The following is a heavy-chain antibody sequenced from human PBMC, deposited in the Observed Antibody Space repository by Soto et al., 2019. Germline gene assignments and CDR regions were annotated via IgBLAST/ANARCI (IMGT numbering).Heavy chain of an antibody. CDR1: GYTFTRYG. V-gene: IGHV1-18*01. CDR3: ARDGALLLWFGELFLPLDY. CDR2: ISAYNGNT. D-gene: IGHD3-10*01. J-gene: IGHJ4*02. Sequence: QVQLVQSGAEVKKPGASVKVSCKASGYTFTRYGISWVRQAPGQGLEWMGWISAYNGNTNYAQKLQGRVTMTTDTSTSTAYMELRSLRSDDTAVYYCARDGALLLWFGELFLPLDYWGQRTLVTVSS.